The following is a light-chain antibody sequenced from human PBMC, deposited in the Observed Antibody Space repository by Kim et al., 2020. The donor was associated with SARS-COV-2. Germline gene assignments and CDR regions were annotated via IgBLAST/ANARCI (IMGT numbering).Light chain of an antibody. CDR2: DAS. J-gene: IGKJ2*01. V-gene: IGKV1-13*02. CDR1: QDFGSA. Sequence: LSATRGDRVTFTCLASQDFGSALAWYQQKPGKAPKLLIYDASSLESGVPSRFSGSGSGTDFTLTISSLQPEDFATYYCQQFNSYPVFAQGTKLEI. CDR3: QQFNSYPV.